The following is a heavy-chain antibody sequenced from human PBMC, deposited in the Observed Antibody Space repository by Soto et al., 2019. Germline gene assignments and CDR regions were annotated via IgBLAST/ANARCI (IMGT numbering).Heavy chain of an antibody. D-gene: IGHD3-16*01. Sequence: QVQLQESGPGLVKPSETLSLTCTVSGGSISTYYWSWIRQSPGKGLEWIGYVYYSGRTNYNPSLKGRVTISVDTSKNQFSLNLSSVTAADTAVYYCARDLGGRDFDYWGQGTLVTVSS. CDR1: GGSISTYY. V-gene: IGHV4-59*01. CDR2: VYYSGRT. J-gene: IGHJ4*02. CDR3: ARDLGGRDFDY.